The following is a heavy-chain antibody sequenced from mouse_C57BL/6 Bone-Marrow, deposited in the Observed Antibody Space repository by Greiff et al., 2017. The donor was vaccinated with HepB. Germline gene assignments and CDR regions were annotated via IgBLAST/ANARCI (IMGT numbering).Heavy chain of an antibody. Sequence: EVQLQQSGPELVKPGASVKMSCKASGYTFTDYNMHWVKQSPGKSLEWIGYINPNNGGTSYNQKFKGKATLTVNKSSSTAYMELRSLTSEDSAVYYCASGGLGYYYGSSYVEGFAYWGQGTLVTVSA. D-gene: IGHD1-1*01. CDR1: GYTFTDYN. J-gene: IGHJ3*01. V-gene: IGHV1-22*01. CDR2: INPNNGGT. CDR3: ASGGLGYYYGSSYVEGFAY.